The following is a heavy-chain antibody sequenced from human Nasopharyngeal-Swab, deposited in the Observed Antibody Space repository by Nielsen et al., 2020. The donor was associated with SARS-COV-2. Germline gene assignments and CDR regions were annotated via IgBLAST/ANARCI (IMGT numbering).Heavy chain of an antibody. J-gene: IGHJ6*02. CDR2: IWYDGSNK. V-gene: IGHV3-33*01. CDR1: GFTFSSYG. Sequence: GESLKISCAASGFTFSSYGMHWVRQAPCKGLEWVAVIWYDGSNKYYADSVKGRFTISRDNSKNTLYLQMNSLRAEDTAVYYCARDPPATWYGMDVWGQGTTVTVSS. CDR3: ARDPPATWYGMDV.